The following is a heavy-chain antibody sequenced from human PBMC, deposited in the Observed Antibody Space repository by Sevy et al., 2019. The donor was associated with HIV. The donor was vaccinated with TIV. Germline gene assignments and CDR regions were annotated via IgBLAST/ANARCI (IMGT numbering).Heavy chain of an antibody. Sequence: ASVKVSCKASGYTFTSYAMHWVRQAPGQRLEWMGWINAGNGNTKYSQKFQGRVTITRDTSASTAYMELSSLRSEDTAVYYCARDSPCGGDCYYYGMDVWGQGTTVTVSS. V-gene: IGHV1-3*01. J-gene: IGHJ6*02. D-gene: IGHD2-21*01. CDR3: ARDSPCGGDCYYYGMDV. CDR1: GYTFTSYA. CDR2: INAGNGNT.